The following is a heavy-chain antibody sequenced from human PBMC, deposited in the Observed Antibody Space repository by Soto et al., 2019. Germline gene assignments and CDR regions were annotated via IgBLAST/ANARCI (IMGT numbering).Heavy chain of an antibody. CDR3: ARDYGVATIQDYYYGMDV. D-gene: IGHD5-12*01. Sequence: PGGSLRLSCAASGFTFSSYWMHWVRQAPGKGLVWVSRINSDGSSTSYADSVKGRFTISRDNAKNTLYLQMNSLRAEDTAVYYCARDYGVATIQDYYYGMDVWGQGTTVTVSS. V-gene: IGHV3-74*01. CDR1: GFTFSSYW. J-gene: IGHJ6*02. CDR2: INSDGSST.